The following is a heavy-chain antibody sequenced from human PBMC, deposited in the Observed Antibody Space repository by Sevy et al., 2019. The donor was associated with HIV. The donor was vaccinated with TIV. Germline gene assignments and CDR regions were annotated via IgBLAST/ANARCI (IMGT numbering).Heavy chain of an antibody. CDR3: ARAESVSTRNAMDV. J-gene: IGHJ6*02. Sequence: GGSLRLSCAASGFNFSSYWMHWVRQAPGKGLVWVSRISSDGSITNYADSVKGRFTFSRDKAKNTVYLQMNRLRVEDTAVYYCARAESVSTRNAMDVWGQGTTVTVSS. V-gene: IGHV3-74*01. D-gene: IGHD4-17*01. CDR2: ISSDGSIT. CDR1: GFNFSSYW.